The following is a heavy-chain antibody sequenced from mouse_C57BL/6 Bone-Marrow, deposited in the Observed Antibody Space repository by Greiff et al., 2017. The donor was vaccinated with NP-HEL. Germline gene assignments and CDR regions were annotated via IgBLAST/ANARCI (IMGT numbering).Heavy chain of an antibody. CDR3: ARRYPWYFDV. Sequence: QVQLKQPGAELVKPGASVKMSCKASGYTFTSYWITWVKRRPGQGLEWIGDIYPGSGSTNYNEKFKSKATLTVDTSSSTAYMQLSSLTSEDSAVKYCARRYPWYFDVWGTGTTVTVSS. CDR1: GYTFTSYW. CDR2: IYPGSGST. D-gene: IGHD1-1*01. J-gene: IGHJ1*03. V-gene: IGHV1-55*01.